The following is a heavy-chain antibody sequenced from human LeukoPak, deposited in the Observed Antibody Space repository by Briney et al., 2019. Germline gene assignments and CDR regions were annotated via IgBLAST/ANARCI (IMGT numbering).Heavy chain of an antibody. Sequence: SSEKVSCKDSGYSFISYWYIRLRLDPGPPLEWTGWISAYSGTTKYTQKLRGRVTMTTETSTSTAYMELGSLRSDDTAVYYCARLRVINGDLDYWGQGTLVTVSS. CDR3: ARLRVINGDLDY. V-gene: IGHV1-18*01. CDR1: GYSFISYW. CDR2: ISAYSGTT. J-gene: IGHJ4*02.